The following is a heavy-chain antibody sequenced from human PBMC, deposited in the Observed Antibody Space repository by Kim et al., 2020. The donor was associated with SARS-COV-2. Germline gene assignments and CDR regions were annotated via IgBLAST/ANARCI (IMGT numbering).Heavy chain of an antibody. V-gene: IGHV3-11*06. Sequence: VKGPFTIARDTAKNQLYLQMNSLRAEDTAVYYCARDVPNDIVVVPAAMGYWGQGTLVTVSS. J-gene: IGHJ4*02. CDR3: ARDVPNDIVVVPAAMGY. D-gene: IGHD2-2*01.